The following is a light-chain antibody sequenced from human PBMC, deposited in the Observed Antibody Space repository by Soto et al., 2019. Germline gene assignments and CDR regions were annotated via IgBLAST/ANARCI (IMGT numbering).Light chain of an antibody. Sequence: DIQMTQSPSSLSASVGDRVTITCRASQSISSYLNWYQQKPGKAPKLLIYAASSLQSGVPSRFSGSGSGTDFTLTISRLQPEAFSTYYCHQSYSTPHLTFGVETQVDI. V-gene: IGKV1-39*01. CDR2: AAS. CDR1: QSISSY. J-gene: IGKJ4*01. CDR3: HQSYSTPHLT.